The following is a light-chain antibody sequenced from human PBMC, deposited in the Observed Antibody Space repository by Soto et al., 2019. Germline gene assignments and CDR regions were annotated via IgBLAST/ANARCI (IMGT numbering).Light chain of an antibody. Sequence: NFMLTQPHSVSESPGKTVIISCTRSSGSIASNYVQWYQQRPGSSPTTVMYEDNQRPSGVPDRFSGSIDSSSNSASLTISGLETEAEADYFCQSYDATNQVFGGGTKVTVL. CDR3: QSYDATNQV. J-gene: IGLJ3*02. CDR1: SGSIASNY. V-gene: IGLV6-57*01. CDR2: EDN.